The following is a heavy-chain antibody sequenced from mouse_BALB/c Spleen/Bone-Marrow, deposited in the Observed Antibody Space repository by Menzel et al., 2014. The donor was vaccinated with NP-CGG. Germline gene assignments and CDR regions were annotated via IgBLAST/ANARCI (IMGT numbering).Heavy chain of an antibody. CDR1: GYSITSGYY. CDR2: ISYDGSD. Sequence: EVQVVESGPGLVKPSQSLSLTCSVTGYSITSGYYWNWIRQFPGNKLEWMGYISYDGSDDYNPSLKNRISITRDTSKNQFFLKLNSVTTEDTATYYCARGNYVDYWGQDTTLTVSS. CDR3: ARGNYVDY. V-gene: IGHV3-6*02. J-gene: IGHJ2*01.